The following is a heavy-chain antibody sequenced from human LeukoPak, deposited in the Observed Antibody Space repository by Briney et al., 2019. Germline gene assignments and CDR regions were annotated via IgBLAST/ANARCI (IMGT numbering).Heavy chain of an antibody. CDR2: INPNSGGT. J-gene: IGHJ6*02. Sequence: ASVKVSCKASGYTFTGYYMHWVRQAPGQGLEWMGWINPNSGGTNYAQKFQGRVTMTRDTSISTAYMELSRLRSDDTAVYYCARMHPYTRLLWFGEDGMDAWGQGTTVTVSS. CDR1: GYTFTGYY. V-gene: IGHV1-2*02. D-gene: IGHD3-10*01. CDR3: ARMHPYTRLLWFGEDGMDA.